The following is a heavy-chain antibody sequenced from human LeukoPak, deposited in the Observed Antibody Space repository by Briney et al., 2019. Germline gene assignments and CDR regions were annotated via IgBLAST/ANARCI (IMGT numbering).Heavy chain of an antibody. Sequence: GGSVKVSCKASGYTFTSYGISWVRQAPGQGLEWMGWISAYNGNTNYAQKLQGRVTMTTDTSTSTAYMELRSLRSDDTAVYYCARDGAAAGRNWFDPWGQGTLVTVSS. CDR2: ISAYNGNT. CDR1: GYTFTSYG. J-gene: IGHJ5*02. CDR3: ARDGAAAGRNWFDP. V-gene: IGHV1-18*01. D-gene: IGHD6-13*01.